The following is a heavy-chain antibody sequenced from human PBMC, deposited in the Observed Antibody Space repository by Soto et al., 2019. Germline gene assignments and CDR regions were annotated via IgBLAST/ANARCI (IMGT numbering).Heavy chain of an antibody. V-gene: IGHV1-69*13. CDR1: GGPFSSYS. J-gene: IGHJ6*02. D-gene: IGHD2-21*02. CDR2: IIPIFGTA. Sequence: GAPVKVSCKASGGPFSSYSMSWVRQAPGQGLEWMGGIIPIFGTANYAQKFQGRVTITADESTSTAYMELSSLRSEDTAVYYCARDQGCGGDCYSQYYYGMDVWGQGTTVTVSS. CDR3: ARDQGCGGDCYSQYYYGMDV.